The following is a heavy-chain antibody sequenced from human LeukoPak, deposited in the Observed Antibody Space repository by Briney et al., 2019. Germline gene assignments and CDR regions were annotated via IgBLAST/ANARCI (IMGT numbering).Heavy chain of an antibody. CDR2: IYPGDSDT. CDR3: ARHRSTSSSYYYYYLDV. J-gene: IGHJ6*03. CDR1: GYSFTSYW. Sequence: GESLKISCKGSGYSFTSYWIGWVRQMPGKGLEWMGIIYPGDSDTRYSPPFQGQVTISADKSISTAYLQWSSLKASDTAMYYCARHRSTSSSYYYYYLDVWGKGTTVTVSS. D-gene: IGHD2-2*01. V-gene: IGHV5-51*01.